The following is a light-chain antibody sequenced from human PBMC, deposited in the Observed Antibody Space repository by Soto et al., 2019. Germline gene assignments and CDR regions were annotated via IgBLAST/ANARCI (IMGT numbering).Light chain of an antibody. Sequence: DLEMTQSPSSLSASVGDRVTITCQASQGISNFLNWYQQKPGKAPKLLIYDASKLETGVPSRFSGSGSGTDFTFTISSLQPEDIATYYCQQYDKFGQGTRLE. J-gene: IGKJ5*01. CDR3: QQYDK. V-gene: IGKV1-33*01. CDR2: DAS. CDR1: QGISNF.